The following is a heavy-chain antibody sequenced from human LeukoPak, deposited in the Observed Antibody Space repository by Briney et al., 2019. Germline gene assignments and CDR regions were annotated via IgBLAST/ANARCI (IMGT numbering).Heavy chain of an antibody. Sequence: SETLSLTCGVYGGSFSGYYWSWIRQPPGKGLEWIGEINHSGSTNYNPSLKSRVTISVDTSKNQFSLKLSSVTAADTAVYYCARVPFDYYDSSGFDYWGQGTLVTVSS. CDR2: INHSGST. V-gene: IGHV4-34*01. CDR3: ARVPFDYYDSSGFDY. CDR1: GGSFSGYY. D-gene: IGHD3-22*01. J-gene: IGHJ4*02.